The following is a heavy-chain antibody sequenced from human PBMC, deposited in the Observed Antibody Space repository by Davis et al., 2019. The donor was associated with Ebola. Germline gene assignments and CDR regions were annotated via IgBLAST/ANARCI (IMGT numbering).Heavy chain of an antibody. CDR2: INAGNGYA. J-gene: IGHJ4*02. V-gene: IGHV1-3*01. CDR3: TRWNYASDN. CDR1: GFTFTTYT. D-gene: IGHD1-7*01. Sequence: AASVKVSCKASGFTFTTYTMDWVRQAPGQSLEWIGKINAGNGYADYSQRFQGRVTITRDTSATTTYMELSALRSEDTAMYYCTRWNYASDNWGQGTLVTVSS.